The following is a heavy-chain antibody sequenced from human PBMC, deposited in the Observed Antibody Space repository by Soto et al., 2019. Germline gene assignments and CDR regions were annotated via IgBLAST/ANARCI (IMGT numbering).Heavy chain of an antibody. CDR1: GYTFTMYD. J-gene: IGHJ4*02. CDR2: MNPNSGNT. Sequence: ASVKVSCKASGYTFTMYDINWVLQSTGQGLEWMGWMNPNSGNTGYAQKFQGRVTMTRNTSISTAYMELSSLRSEDTAVYYCARGRRWLQLKLDYWGQGTLVTVSS. V-gene: IGHV1-8*01. CDR3: ARGRRWLQLKLDY. D-gene: IGHD5-12*01.